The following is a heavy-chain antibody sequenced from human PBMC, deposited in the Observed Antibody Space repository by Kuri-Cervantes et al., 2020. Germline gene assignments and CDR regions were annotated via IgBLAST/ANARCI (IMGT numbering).Heavy chain of an antibody. CDR2: IWCDGSTK. V-gene: IGHV3-30*02. CDR1: GFTFSSYG. J-gene: IGHJ4*02. CDR3: ARDLYGAGDGYFDY. D-gene: IGHD3-10*01. Sequence: GGSLRLSCAASGFTFSSYGMHWVRQAPGKGLEWVAFIWCDGSTKYYADSVKGRFTISRDNSKNTLYLQMNSLISDDTALYYCARDLYGAGDGYFDYWGQGTLVTVSS.